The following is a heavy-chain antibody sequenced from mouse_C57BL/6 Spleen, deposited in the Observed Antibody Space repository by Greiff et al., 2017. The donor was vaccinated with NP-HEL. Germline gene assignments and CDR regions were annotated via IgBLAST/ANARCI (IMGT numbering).Heavy chain of an antibody. Sequence: QVQLQQPGAELVKPGASVKLSCKASGYTFTSYWMHWVKQRPGRGLEWIGRIDPNSGGTKYNEKFKSKATLTVDKPSSTAYMQLSCLTSEDSAVYYCSMYYYGSSYGGDYWGQGTTLTVSS. D-gene: IGHD1-1*01. J-gene: IGHJ2*01. CDR1: GYTFTSYW. CDR2: IDPNSGGT. CDR3: SMYYYGSSYGGDY. V-gene: IGHV1-72*01.